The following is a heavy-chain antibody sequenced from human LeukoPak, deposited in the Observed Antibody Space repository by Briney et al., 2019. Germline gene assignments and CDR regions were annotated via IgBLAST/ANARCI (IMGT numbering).Heavy chain of an antibody. CDR1: GFTFSSYG. Sequence: GGSLRLSCAASGFTFSSYGMHWVRQAPGKGLEWVAFIRYDGSNKYYADSVKGRFTISRDNSKNTLYLQMNSLRAEDTAVYYCAKGVPAMDYDYYYMDVWGKGTTVTISS. CDR3: AKGVPAMDYDYYYMDV. V-gene: IGHV3-30*02. D-gene: IGHD5-18*01. CDR2: IRYDGSNK. J-gene: IGHJ6*03.